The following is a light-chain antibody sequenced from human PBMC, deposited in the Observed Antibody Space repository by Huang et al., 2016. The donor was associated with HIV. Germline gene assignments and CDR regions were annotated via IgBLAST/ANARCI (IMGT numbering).Light chain of an antibody. CDR3: QHYDISSGT. CDR1: QCVRSGN. CDR2: GAS. V-gene: IGKV3-20*01. Sequence: IVLTQSTGILSLSTGGRATLSSRASQCVRSGNVAWYQQKPGQAPRLLMFGASTRATGIPDRFTGSGSGTDFTLTISSLEPEDFAVYYCQHYDISSGTFGQGTKVEIK. J-gene: IGKJ1*01.